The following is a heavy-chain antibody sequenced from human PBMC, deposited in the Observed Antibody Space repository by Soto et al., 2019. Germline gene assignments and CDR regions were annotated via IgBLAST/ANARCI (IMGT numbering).Heavy chain of an antibody. D-gene: IGHD3-3*01. J-gene: IGHJ4*02. Sequence: GGSLRLSCAASGFTFSSYAMSWVRQAPGKGLEWVSAISGSGGSTYYADSVKGRFTISRDNSKNTLYLQMNSLRAEDTAVYYCAKEREGNDDFWSGYPNLPYFDYWGQGTLVTVSS. CDR3: AKEREGNDDFWSGYPNLPYFDY. CDR2: ISGSGGST. V-gene: IGHV3-23*01. CDR1: GFTFSSYA.